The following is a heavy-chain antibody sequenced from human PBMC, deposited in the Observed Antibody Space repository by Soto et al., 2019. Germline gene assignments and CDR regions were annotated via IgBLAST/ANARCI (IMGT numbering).Heavy chain of an antibody. D-gene: IGHD2-2*01. CDR3: AGADGQIIVVVPAANGYFDY. V-gene: IGHV4-34*01. CDR1: GGTFRGYD. J-gene: IGHJ4*02. CDR2: INHSGST. Sequence: SETQSLTCTVYGGTFRGYDWSWIRQPPGKGLEWIGEINHSGSTNYNPSLKSRVTISVDTSKNQFSLKLSSVTAADTAVYYCAGADGQIIVVVPAANGYFDYWGQGTLVTVSS.